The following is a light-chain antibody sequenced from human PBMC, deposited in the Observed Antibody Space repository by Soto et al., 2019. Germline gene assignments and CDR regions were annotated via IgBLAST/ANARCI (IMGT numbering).Light chain of an antibody. J-gene: IGKJ5*01. Sequence: DIQMAQSPSSLSASVGDRVTITCRASQGISSWLAWYQQKPERAPKSLIYGASSLQSGVPSRFSGSGSGTEFTLTISSLQLEDFATYYCQQYSTYPITFGQGTRLEIK. CDR3: QQYSTYPIT. CDR1: QGISSW. V-gene: IGKV1D-16*01. CDR2: GAS.